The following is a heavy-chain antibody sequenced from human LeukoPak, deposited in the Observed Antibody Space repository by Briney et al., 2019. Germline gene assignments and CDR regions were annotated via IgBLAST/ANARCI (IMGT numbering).Heavy chain of an antibody. CDR1: GGSFSGYY. D-gene: IGHD2-2*01. CDR3: ARASTRYCSSTSCRLLDY. J-gene: IGHJ4*02. V-gene: IGHV4-34*01. CDR2: INHSGST. Sequence: SETLSLTCAVYGGSFSGYYWSWIRQPPGKGLEWIGEINHSGSTNYNPSLKSRVTISVDTSKNQFSLKLSSVTAADTAVYYCARASTRYCSSTSCRLLDYWGQGTLVTVSS.